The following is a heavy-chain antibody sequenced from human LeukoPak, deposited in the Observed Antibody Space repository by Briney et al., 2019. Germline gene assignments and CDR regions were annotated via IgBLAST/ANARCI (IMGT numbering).Heavy chain of an antibody. J-gene: IGHJ4*02. CDR2: ISSNGGST. CDR1: GFTFSSYA. V-gene: IGHV3-64*01. Sequence: GGSVCLSCAASGFTFSSYAMHWVRQAPGKGLEYVSVISSNGGSTYYANSVKGRFTITRDNSKNTLYVQMGSLRAEDMDVYYCARGGLLWFGVLSGYWGQETVVTVFS. CDR3: ARGGLLWFGVLSGY. D-gene: IGHD3-10*01.